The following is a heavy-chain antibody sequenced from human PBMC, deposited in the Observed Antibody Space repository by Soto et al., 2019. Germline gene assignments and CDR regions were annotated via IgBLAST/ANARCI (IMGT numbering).Heavy chain of an antibody. CDR3: ARDLSTYYPHYGMDV. D-gene: IGHD3-22*01. V-gene: IGHV4-59*01. CDR2: IYYSGST. CDR1: GGSISSYY. J-gene: IGHJ6*02. Sequence: QVQLQESGPGLVKPSETLSLTCTVSGGSISSYYWSWIRQPPGKGLEWIGHIYYSGSTNYNPSLTSRVTISVDTSKNQFSLRLSSVTAADTAVYYCARDLSTYYPHYGMDVWGQGTTVTVSS.